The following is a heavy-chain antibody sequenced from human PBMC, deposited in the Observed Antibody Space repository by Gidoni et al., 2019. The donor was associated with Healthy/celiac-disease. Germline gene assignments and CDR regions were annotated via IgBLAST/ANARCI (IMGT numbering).Heavy chain of an antibody. D-gene: IGHD3-10*01. CDR3: ARVPLITMVRGVIIGLYGMDV. J-gene: IGHJ6*02. V-gene: IGHV3-74*01. Sequence: SVKGRFTISRDNAKNTLYLQMNSLRAEDTAVYYCARVPLITMVRGVIIGLYGMDVWGQGTTVTVSS.